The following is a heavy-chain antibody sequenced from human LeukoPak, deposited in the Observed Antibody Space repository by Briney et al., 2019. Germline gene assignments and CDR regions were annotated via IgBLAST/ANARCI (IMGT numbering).Heavy chain of an antibody. CDR1: GESFSSYY. V-gene: IGHV4-34*01. D-gene: IGHD3-10*01. Sequence: SETLSLTCAVYGESFSSYYWIWIRQSPGKGLEWTGEINHSGSARYNPSLKSRLTISVETSKNQFSLELNSVTAADTAVYYCARGRWPVNDSDYSSYRGGFYYMDVWGKGTTVTVS. CDR2: INHSGSA. CDR3: ARGRWPVNDSDYSSYRGGFYYMDV. J-gene: IGHJ6*03.